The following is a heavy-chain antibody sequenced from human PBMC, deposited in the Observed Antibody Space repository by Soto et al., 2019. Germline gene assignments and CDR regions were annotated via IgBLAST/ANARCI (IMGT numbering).Heavy chain of an antibody. V-gene: IGHV3-23*01. Sequence: GGSLRLSCAASGFTFSSYAMSWVRQAPGKGLEWVSAISGSGGSTYYADSVKGRFTISRDNSKNTLYLQMNSLRAEDTAVYYCAKMVSGYSTPGSYYGMDVWGQGTTVTVSS. CDR3: AKMVSGYSTPGSYYGMDV. CDR1: GFTFSSYA. D-gene: IGHD6-25*01. CDR2: ISGSGGST. J-gene: IGHJ6*02.